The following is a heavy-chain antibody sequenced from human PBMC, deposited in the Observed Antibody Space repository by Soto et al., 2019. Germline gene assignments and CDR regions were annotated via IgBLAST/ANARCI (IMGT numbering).Heavy chain of an antibody. CDR1: GYTFTSYY. J-gene: IGHJ5*02. CDR2: INPSGGST. D-gene: IGHD6-13*01. Sequence: ASVKVSCKASGYTFTSYYMHWVRQAPGQGLEWMGIINPSGGSTSYAQKFQGRFTISRDNSKNTLYLQMNSLRAEDTAVYYCAKDGEAAAGLHRNWFDPWGQGTLVTVSS. V-gene: IGHV1-46*01. CDR3: AKDGEAAAGLHRNWFDP.